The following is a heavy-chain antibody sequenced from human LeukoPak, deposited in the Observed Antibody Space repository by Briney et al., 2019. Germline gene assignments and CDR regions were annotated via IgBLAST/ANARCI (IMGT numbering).Heavy chain of an antibody. CDR3: GSTTSFSY. Sequence: GESLRLSCAASGFAFSNYWMNWARQAPGKGLEWVANIKQDGSETNHVDSVKGRFTISRDKAKNSLYLQMNSLRAEDTALYYCGSTTSFSYWGQGTLVTVSS. D-gene: IGHD2-2*01. V-gene: IGHV3-7*01. J-gene: IGHJ4*02. CDR2: IKQDGSET. CDR1: GFAFSNYW.